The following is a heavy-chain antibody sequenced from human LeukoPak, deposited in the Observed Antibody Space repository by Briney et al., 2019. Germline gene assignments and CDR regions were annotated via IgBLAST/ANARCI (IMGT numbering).Heavy chain of an antibody. CDR1: GGSFSGYY. V-gene: IGHV4-34*01. CDR2: INHSGST. CDR3: ARDGVVAAAGTNAFDI. J-gene: IGHJ3*02. Sequence: PSETLSLTCAVYGGSFSGYYWSWIRQPPGKGLEWIGEINHSGSTNYNPSLKSRVTISVDTSKNQFSLKLSSVTAADTAVYYCARDGVVAAAGTNAFDIWGQGTMVTVSS. D-gene: IGHD6-13*01.